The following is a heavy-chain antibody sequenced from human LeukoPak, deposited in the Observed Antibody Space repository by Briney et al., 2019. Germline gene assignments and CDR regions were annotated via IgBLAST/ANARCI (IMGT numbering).Heavy chain of an antibody. CDR1: GFTFSDYC. Sequence: GGSLRLSCAASGFTFSDYCMSWIRQAPGKGLEWVSYISSSGSTIYYADSVKGRFTISRDNAKNSLYLQMNSLRAEDTAVYYCASAVWFGELSRLDPWGQGTLVTVSS. D-gene: IGHD3-10*01. CDR2: ISSSGSTI. CDR3: ASAVWFGELSRLDP. V-gene: IGHV3-11*01. J-gene: IGHJ5*02.